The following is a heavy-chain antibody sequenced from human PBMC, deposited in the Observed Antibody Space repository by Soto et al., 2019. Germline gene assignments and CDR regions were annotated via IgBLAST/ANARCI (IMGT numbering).Heavy chain of an antibody. J-gene: IGHJ6*02. D-gene: IGHD2-2*01. CDR1: GFTFSSYA. Sequence: QVQLVESGGGVVQPGRSLRLSCAASGFTFSSYAMHWVRQAPGKGLEWVAVISYDGSNKYYADSVKGRFTISRDNSKNTLYLQMNSLRAEDTAVYYCARASGFFCSSTSCPHSMDVWCQGTTVTVSS. CDR2: ISYDGSNK. V-gene: IGHV3-30-3*01. CDR3: ARASGFFCSSTSCPHSMDV.